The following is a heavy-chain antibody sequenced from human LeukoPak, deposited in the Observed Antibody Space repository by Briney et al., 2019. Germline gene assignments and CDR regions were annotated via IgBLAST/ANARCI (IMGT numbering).Heavy chain of an antibody. CDR1: GGSISSSSYY. Sequence: SETLSLTCTVSGGSISSSSYYWGWIRQPPGTGLEWIGSIYYSGSTYYNPSLKSRVTISVDTSKNQFSLKLSSVTAADTAVYYCARDRITMVRGVKYYYGMDVWGQGTTVTVSS. V-gene: IGHV4-39*02. J-gene: IGHJ6*02. D-gene: IGHD3-10*01. CDR3: ARDRITMVRGVKYYYGMDV. CDR2: IYYSGST.